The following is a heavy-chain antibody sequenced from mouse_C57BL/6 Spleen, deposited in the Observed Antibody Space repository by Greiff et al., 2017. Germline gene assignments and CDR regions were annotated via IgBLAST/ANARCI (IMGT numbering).Heavy chain of an antibody. CDR1: GYAFSSSW. CDR2: IYPGDGDT. Sequence: QVQLQQSGPELVKPGASVKISCKASGYAFSSSWMNWVKQRPGKGLEWIGRIYPGDGDTNYNGKFKGKATLTTDKSSSTAYMQLRSLTAEDSAVYFSARGTTVVAGDYYAMDYWGQGTSVTVSS. D-gene: IGHD1-1*01. CDR3: ARGTTVVAGDYYAMDY. V-gene: IGHV1-82*01. J-gene: IGHJ4*01.